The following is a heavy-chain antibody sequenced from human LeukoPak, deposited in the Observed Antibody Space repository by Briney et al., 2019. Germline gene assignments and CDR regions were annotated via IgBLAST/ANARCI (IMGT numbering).Heavy chain of an antibody. J-gene: IGHJ3*02. Sequence: PSETLSLTCTVSGGSISTDYWSWIRQPPGKGLEWIGYIYYNGSTNYKPSLKSRVSISVDTSKNQFSLHLTSVTAADTAVYYCARDRIGSGYHGGDAFDIWGQGAMVTVSS. CDR1: GGSISTDY. CDR3: ARDRIGSGYHGGDAFDI. V-gene: IGHV4-59*01. D-gene: IGHD5-12*01. CDR2: IYYNGST.